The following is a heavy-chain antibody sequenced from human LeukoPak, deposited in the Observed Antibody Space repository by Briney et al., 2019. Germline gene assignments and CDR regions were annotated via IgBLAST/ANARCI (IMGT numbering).Heavy chain of an antibody. J-gene: IGHJ3*02. CDR1: GFTVSSNY. CDR3: TRDQGDYYDSSGYKEAFDI. CDR2: IYSGGST. V-gene: IGHV3-66*01. D-gene: IGHD3-22*01. Sequence: GGSLRLSCAASGFTVSSNYISWVRQAPGKGLEWVSVIYSGGSTYYADSVKGRFTISRDNSKNTLYLQMNSLRAEDTAAYYCTRDQGDYYDSSGYKEAFDIWGQGTMVTVSS.